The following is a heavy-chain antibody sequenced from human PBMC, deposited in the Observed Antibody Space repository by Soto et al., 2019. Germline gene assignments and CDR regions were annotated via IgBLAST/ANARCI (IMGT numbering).Heavy chain of an antibody. Sequence: GGSLRLSCAASGFTFSTYAMNWVRQAPGKGLEWVSAISGGGGTTYSADSVKGRVTISRDNSKNTLYLQMNSLRAEDTAVYYCAKVSLGALTFTDYYYYGLDVWGQGTTVTVSS. CDR3: AKVSLGALTFTDYYYYGLDV. CDR1: GFTFSTYA. D-gene: IGHD1-26*01. CDR2: ISGGGGTT. V-gene: IGHV3-23*01. J-gene: IGHJ6*02.